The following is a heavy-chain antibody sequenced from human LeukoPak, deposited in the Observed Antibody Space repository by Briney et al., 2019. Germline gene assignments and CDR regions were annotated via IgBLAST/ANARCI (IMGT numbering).Heavy chain of an antibody. CDR3: AKDRAGYSYGYGEFDY. J-gene: IGHJ4*02. V-gene: IGHV3-30*18. D-gene: IGHD5-18*01. CDR2: XSYDGSNK. Sequence: PGGSLRLSCAASGFTFSSYGMHWVRQAXXXXXXXXXXXSYDGSNKYYADSVKGRFTISRDNSKNTLYLQMNSLRAEDTAVYYCAKDRAGYSYGYGEFDYWGQGTLVTVSS. CDR1: GFTFSSYG.